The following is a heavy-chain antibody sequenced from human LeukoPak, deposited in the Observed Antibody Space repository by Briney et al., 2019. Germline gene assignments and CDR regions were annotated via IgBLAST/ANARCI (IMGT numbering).Heavy chain of an antibody. D-gene: IGHD6-13*01. Sequence: GGSLRLSCAASGFTFSTHDVNWVRQAPGKGLEWVSFINSRSSTIYYADSVKGRFTISRDNAKNSVYLQMNSLRAEDTAVYYCARDRQRQQEVYDAFDIWGQGTMVTVSS. CDR1: GFTFSTHD. V-gene: IGHV3-48*04. CDR2: INSRSSTI. CDR3: ARDRQRQQEVYDAFDI. J-gene: IGHJ3*02.